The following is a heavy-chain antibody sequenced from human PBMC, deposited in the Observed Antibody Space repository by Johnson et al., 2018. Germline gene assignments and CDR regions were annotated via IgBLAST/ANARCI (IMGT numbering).Heavy chain of an antibody. CDR3: AKQKDAMIVVDEYFQN. D-gene: IGHD3-22*01. CDR1: GFTFSFSSYA. V-gene: IGHV3-30-3*02. Sequence: QVQLVQSGGGVVQPGRSLRLSCAASGFTFSFSSYAMHWVRQAPGKGLEWVAVISYDGSNKYYADSVKGRFTISRDNSKNTLHLQMDSMRAEDTALYYCAKQKDAMIVVDEYFQNWGQGTLVTVSS. J-gene: IGHJ1*01. CDR2: ISYDGSNK.